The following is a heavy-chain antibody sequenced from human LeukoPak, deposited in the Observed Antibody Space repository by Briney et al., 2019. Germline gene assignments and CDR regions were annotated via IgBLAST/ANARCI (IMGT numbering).Heavy chain of an antibody. J-gene: IGHJ4*02. V-gene: IGHV3-64*01. CDR3: ARDSQAGFWSGYFVY. CDR1: GFTFSSYA. D-gene: IGHD3-3*01. CDR2: ISSNGGST. Sequence: GGSLRLSCAASGFTFSSYAMHWVRQAPGKGLEYVSAISSNGGSTYYANSVKGRFTISRDNSKNTLYLQMGSLRAEDMAVYYCARDSQAGFWSGYFVYWGQGTLVTVSS.